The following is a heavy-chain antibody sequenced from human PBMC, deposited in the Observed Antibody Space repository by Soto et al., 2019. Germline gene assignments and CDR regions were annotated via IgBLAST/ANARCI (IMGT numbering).Heavy chain of an antibody. J-gene: IGHJ4*02. Sequence: PGGSLRLSCAASGFTFSSYGMHWVRQAPGKGLEWVAVIWYDGSNKYYADSVKGRFTISRDNSKNTLYLQMNSLRAEDTAVYYCARGYYCSGGSCYHFDYWGQGTLVTVSS. CDR2: IWYDGSNK. CDR1: GFTFSSYG. D-gene: IGHD2-15*01. CDR3: ARGYYCSGGSCYHFDY. V-gene: IGHV3-33*01.